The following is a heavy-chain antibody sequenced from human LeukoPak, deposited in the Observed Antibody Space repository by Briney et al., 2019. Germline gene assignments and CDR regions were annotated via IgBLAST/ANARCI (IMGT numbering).Heavy chain of an antibody. CDR1: AGSISSYY. CDR2: IYTSGST. J-gene: IGHJ5*02. D-gene: IGHD1-26*01. CDR3: ARDRTSLCELIQGRWSDP. Sequence: SETLSLTCTVSAGSISSYYWSWIRQPAGKGLEWIGRIYTSGSTNYNPSLKSRVTMSVDTSKNQFSLKLSSVTAEDTAVYYCARDRTSLCELIQGRWSDPCGQGTLVTVSS. V-gene: IGHV4-4*07.